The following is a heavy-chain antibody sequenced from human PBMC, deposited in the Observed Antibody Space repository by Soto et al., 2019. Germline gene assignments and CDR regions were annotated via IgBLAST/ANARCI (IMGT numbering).Heavy chain of an antibody. CDR1: GYTFTSYY. CDR3: ARERSSRDTASDDSDYYYYYMDV. V-gene: IGHV1-46*03. CDR2: INPSNGAT. D-gene: IGHD3-10*01. J-gene: IGHJ6*03. Sequence: QVQLVQSGAEVKKPGASLKVSCKSSGYTFTSYYIHWVRQAPGQGLEWMGLINPSNGATTHAQRFRGRLTMTRDTSTSTVVMELSSLRSEDKALYFCARERSSRDTASDDSDYYYYYMDVWGKGTTVTVSS.